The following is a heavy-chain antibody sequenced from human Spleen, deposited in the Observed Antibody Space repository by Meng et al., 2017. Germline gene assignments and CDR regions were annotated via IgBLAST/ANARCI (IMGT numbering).Heavy chain of an antibody. CDR3: ARSFIVVVVAASSWFDP. Sequence: ASVKVSCKASGYTFTSYAMHWVRQAHGQRLEWMGWINAGNGNTKYSQKFQGRVTITRDTSASTAYMELSSLRSEDTAVYYCARSFIVVVVAASSWFDPWGQGTLVTVSS. D-gene: IGHD2-15*01. CDR2: INAGNGNT. V-gene: IGHV1-3*01. J-gene: IGHJ5*02. CDR1: GYTFTSYA.